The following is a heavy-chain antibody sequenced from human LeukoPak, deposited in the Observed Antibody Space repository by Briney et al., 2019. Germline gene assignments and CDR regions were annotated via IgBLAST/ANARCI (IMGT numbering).Heavy chain of an antibody. V-gene: IGHV3-30*03. CDR3: ARATPIGRSYPFDY. CDR1: GFTFSSYG. CDR2: ISYDGSNK. J-gene: IGHJ4*02. Sequence: GGSLRLSCAASGFTFSSYGMHWVRQAPGKGLEWVAVISYDGSNKYYADSVKGRFTISRDNAKNSLYLQMNSLRAEDTAVYYCARATPIGRSYPFDYWGQGTLVTVSS. D-gene: IGHD1-26*01.